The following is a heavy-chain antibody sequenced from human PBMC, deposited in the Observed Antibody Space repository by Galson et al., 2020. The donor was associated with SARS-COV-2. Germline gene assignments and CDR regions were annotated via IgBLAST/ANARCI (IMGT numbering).Heavy chain of an antibody. D-gene: IGHD1-1*01. Sequence: SEPLSLTCDVSGYSISSGYYWGWIRQPPRTGLEWIGTIYHRGSTYYNPSLKSRVTISVDTSKNQFSLKLSSLTAADSAVFYCPRHNLHGLFDYWGQGTLVTVSS. CDR2: IYHRGST. CDR3: PRHNLHGLFDY. V-gene: IGHV4-38-2*01. J-gene: IGHJ4*02. CDR1: GYSISSGYY.